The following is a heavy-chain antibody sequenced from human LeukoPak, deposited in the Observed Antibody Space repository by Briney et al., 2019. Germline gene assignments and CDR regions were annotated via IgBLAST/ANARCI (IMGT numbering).Heavy chain of an antibody. J-gene: IGHJ5*02. CDR2: INPSGGGT. V-gene: IGHV1-46*01. CDR1: GYTFTSYY. CDR3: ARDMLAVPSNWFDP. Sequence: ASVRVSCKASGYTFTSYYIHWVRQAPGQGLEWMGVINPSGGGTSYAQKFQGRVTMTGDTSTSTVYMDLRSLRSEDTAVYFCARDMLAVPSNWFDPWGQGTLVTVSS. D-gene: IGHD2-8*01.